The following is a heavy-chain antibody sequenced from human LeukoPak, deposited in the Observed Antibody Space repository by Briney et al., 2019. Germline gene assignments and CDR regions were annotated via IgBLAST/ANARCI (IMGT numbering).Heavy chain of an antibody. CDR1: GFTLSDYW. D-gene: IGHD2-2*01. Sequence: GGTLRLSCVASGFTLSDYWMTWVRQAPGKGLEWVANIKRDGSEKYYVDSVKGRVTISRDNTKNSLYLQMNSLRAEDTAVYYCARGRDVPDYWGQGTLVTVSS. V-gene: IGHV3-7*01. CDR2: IKRDGSEK. CDR3: ARGRDVPDY. J-gene: IGHJ4*02.